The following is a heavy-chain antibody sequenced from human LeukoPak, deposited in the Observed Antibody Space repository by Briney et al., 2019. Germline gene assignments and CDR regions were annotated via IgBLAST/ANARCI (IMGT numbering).Heavy chain of an antibody. CDR2: ISGSGGST. CDR3: ASSGSYRFDY. Sequence: GGSLRLSCAASGFTFCSYAMGWVRQAPGQGLEWVSAISGSGGSTYYADSVKGRFTISRDNAKNSLYLQMNSLRDEDTAVYYCASSGSYRFDYWGQGTLVTVSS. V-gene: IGHV3-23*01. D-gene: IGHD1-26*01. CDR1: GFTFCSYA. J-gene: IGHJ4*02.